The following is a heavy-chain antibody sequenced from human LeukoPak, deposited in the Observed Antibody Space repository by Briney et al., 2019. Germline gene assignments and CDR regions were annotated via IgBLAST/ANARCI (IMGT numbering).Heavy chain of an antibody. CDR1: GYTFTGYY. D-gene: IGHD4-23*01. Sequence: SVKVSCKASGYTFTGYYMHWVRQAPGQGLEWMGGIIPMYRTANYAQTFQGRVTITTDESTSTAYMELSSLRSEDTAVFYCAEGQRPIDIPFSPTPNSSHRNFGGKGPTVTSS. CDR3: AEGQRPIDIPFSPTPNSSHRNF. CDR2: IIPMYRTA. J-gene: IGHJ6*03. V-gene: IGHV1-69*05.